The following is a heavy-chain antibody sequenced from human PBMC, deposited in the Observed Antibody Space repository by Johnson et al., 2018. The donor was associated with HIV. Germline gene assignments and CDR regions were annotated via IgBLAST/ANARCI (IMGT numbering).Heavy chain of an antibody. Sequence: VQLVESGGGVVQPEMSLRLACAASGFTFSSYPMHWVRQAPGKGLEWVAVISYDGTNQYHADSVKGRFTISRDNSKNTLYLQMNSLRAEDTALYYCAKSTQATIARESGPYGAFDIWGQGTMVTVSS. D-gene: IGHD3-10*01. CDR3: AKSTQATIARESGPYGAFDI. J-gene: IGHJ3*02. CDR1: GFTFSSYP. V-gene: IGHV3-30*18. CDR2: ISYDGTNQ.